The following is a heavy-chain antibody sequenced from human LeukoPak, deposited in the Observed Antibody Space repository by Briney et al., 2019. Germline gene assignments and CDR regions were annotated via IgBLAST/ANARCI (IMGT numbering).Heavy chain of an antibody. Sequence: ASVRVSCKASGGTFSSYAISWVRQAPGQGLEWMGGIIPIFGTANYAQKFQGRVTITADKSTSTAYMELSSLRSEDTAVYYCARVAGDYYYYYMDVWGKGTTVTVSS. D-gene: IGHD4-17*01. J-gene: IGHJ6*03. V-gene: IGHV1-69*06. CDR3: ARVAGDYYYYYMDV. CDR1: GGTFSSYA. CDR2: IIPIFGTA.